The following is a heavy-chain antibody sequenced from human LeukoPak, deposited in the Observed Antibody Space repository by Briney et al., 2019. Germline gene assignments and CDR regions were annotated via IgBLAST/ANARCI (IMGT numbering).Heavy chain of an antibody. Sequence: GGSLRLSCAASGFXFSTYDIHWVRQAPGKGLEWVLGIGTAGDTYYLGSVKGRFTISRENAKNSLYLQMNSLRAGDTAVYYCARDKAAFGTVLDLWGRGTLVTVSS. CDR2: IGTAGDT. J-gene: IGHJ2*01. D-gene: IGHD6-13*01. V-gene: IGHV3-13*04. CDR1: GFXFSTYD. CDR3: ARDKAAFGTVLDL.